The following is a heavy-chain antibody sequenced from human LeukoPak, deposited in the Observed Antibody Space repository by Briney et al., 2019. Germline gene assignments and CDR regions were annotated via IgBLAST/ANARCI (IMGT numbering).Heavy chain of an antibody. D-gene: IGHD3-10*01. CDR3: ARGIQPGSDDY. J-gene: IGHJ4*02. V-gene: IGHV1-18*04. CDR2: ISAYNGNT. Sequence: GASVKVSCKASGYTFTSYYMHWVRQAPGQGLEWMGWISAYNGNTNYAQKLQGRVTMTTDTSTSTAYMELRSLRSDDTAVYYCARGIQPGSDDYWGQGTLVTVSS. CDR1: GYTFTSYY.